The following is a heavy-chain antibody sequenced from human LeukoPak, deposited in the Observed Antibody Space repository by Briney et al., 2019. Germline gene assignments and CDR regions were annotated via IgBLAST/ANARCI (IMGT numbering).Heavy chain of an antibody. V-gene: IGHV4-34*01. Sequence: SETLSLTCAVYGGSFSGYYWSWIRQPPGKGLEWIGEINHSGSTNYNPSLKSRVTISVDTSKNQFSLKLSSVTAADTAVYYCARHVSSPLQYYYMDVWGKGTTVTVSS. CDR2: INHSGST. J-gene: IGHJ6*03. D-gene: IGHD3-10*02. CDR1: GGSFSGYY. CDR3: ARHVSSPLQYYYMDV.